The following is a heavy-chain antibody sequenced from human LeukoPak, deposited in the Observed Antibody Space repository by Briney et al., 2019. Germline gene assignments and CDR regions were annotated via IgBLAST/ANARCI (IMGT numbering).Heavy chain of an antibody. J-gene: IGHJ4*02. CDR3: ARRAGGNNYYFDY. D-gene: IGHD1/OR15-1a*01. V-gene: IGHV1-2*02. CDR1: GYTFTAYY. CDR2: INPNSGGT. Sequence: ASVKVSCKASGYTFTAYYMHWVRQAPGQGLEWMGWINPNSGGTNYAQKFQGRVTMIRDTSISTAYMELSRLRSDDTAAYYCARRAGGNNYYFDYWGQGTLVTVSS.